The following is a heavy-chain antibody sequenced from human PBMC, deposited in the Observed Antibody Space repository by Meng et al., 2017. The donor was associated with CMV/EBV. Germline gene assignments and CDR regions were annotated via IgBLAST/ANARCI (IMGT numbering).Heavy chain of an antibody. D-gene: IGHD5-18*01. CDR1: GGSVNSGSYY. V-gene: IGHV4-61*01. Sequence: CSVSGGSVNSGSYYWSWTRQSPGEGLEWIEYIYYSGSANYSPSLKSQVTISVDTSKNQFSLKLSSVTAADTAVYYCARINTAMAHFDYWGQGTLVTVSS. CDR2: IYYSGSA. CDR3: ARINTAMAHFDY. J-gene: IGHJ4*02.